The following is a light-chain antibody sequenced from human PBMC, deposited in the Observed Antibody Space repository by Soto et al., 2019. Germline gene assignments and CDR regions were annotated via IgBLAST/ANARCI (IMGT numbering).Light chain of an antibody. V-gene: IGLV1-44*01. J-gene: IGLJ1*01. Sequence: QSVLTQPPSASGTPGQRVTISCSGSDSNIAFDTVDWYQQLPGAAPKLLIYSNSQRPLGVPVRFSGSKSGTSASLAISGLQSEDEADYYCAAWDGSVYVFGIGTKVTVL. CDR2: SNS. CDR1: DSNIAFDT. CDR3: AAWDGSVYV.